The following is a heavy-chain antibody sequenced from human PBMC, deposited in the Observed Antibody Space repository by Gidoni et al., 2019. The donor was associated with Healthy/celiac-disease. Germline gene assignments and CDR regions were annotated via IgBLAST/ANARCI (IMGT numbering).Heavy chain of an antibody. CDR2: IIPICGTA. D-gene: IGHD2-15*01. V-gene: IGHV1-69*06. CDR3: ARGGCSGGSCPFDY. J-gene: IGHJ4*02. Sequence: QVQLVQSGAEVKKPGSSVKVSCKASGGTFSSYAISWVRQAPGQGLEWMGGIIPICGTANDAQKCQGRVTITADKSTSTAYMELSSLRSEDTAVYYCARGGCSGGSCPFDYWGQGTLVTVSS. CDR1: GGTFSSYA.